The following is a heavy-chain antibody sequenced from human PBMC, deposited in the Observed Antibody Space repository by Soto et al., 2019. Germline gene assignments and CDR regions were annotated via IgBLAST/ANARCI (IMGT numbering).Heavy chain of an antibody. Sequence: PSETLSLTCTVSGGSISSYYWSWIRQPPGKGLEWIGYIYYSGSTTYNPSLKSRVTISLDTSKNQFSLKLNSVTAADSAVYFCARLEGLATISYYFDFWGQGALVTVSS. V-gene: IGHV4-59*08. CDR3: ARLEGLATISYYFDF. CDR2: IYYSGST. CDR1: GGSISSYY. D-gene: IGHD3-9*01. J-gene: IGHJ4*02.